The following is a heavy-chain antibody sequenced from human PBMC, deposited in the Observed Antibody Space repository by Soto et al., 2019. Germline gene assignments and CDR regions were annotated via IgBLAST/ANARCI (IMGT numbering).Heavy chain of an antibody. V-gene: IGHV3-30*18. CDR3: AKDLDVVMVLSATRGLDV. CDR2: ISYDGRSE. J-gene: IGHJ6*02. Sequence: GGSLRLSCVASGFTFSNFGMHWVRQAPGKGLEWVAGISYDGRSEYYVDSVRGRFTPSRDNSKNTLSLQMISLRPEDTGVYYCAKDLDVVMVLSATRGLDVWGQGTTVTVSS. CDR1: GFTFSNFG. D-gene: IGHD2-15*01.